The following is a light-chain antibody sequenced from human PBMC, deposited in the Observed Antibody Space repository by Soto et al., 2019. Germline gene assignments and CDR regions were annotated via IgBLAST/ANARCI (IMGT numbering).Light chain of an antibody. V-gene: IGLV1-44*01. CDR2: NNN. J-gene: IGLJ1*01. CDR3: AAWDDSLIGYV. Sequence: QSALTQPPSTSGTPGQRVTISCSGSSSNIGSNTVSWCQQLPGTAPKPLIYNNNQRPSGVPDRFSGSKSGTSASLAISGLQSEDEADYYCAAWDDSLIGYVFGTGTRSPS. CDR1: SSNIGSNT.